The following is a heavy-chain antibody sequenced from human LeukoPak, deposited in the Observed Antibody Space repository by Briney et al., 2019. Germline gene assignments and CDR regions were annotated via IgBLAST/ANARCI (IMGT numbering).Heavy chain of an antibody. CDR3: AKDLDYYDSSGYWGAFDI. D-gene: IGHD3-22*01. Sequence: GGSLRLSCAASGFTFSSYGMHWVRQAPGKGLEWVAVISYDGSNKYYADSVKGQFTISRDNSKNTLYLQMNSLRAEDTAVYYCAKDLDYYDSSGYWGAFDIWGQGTMVTVSS. J-gene: IGHJ3*02. V-gene: IGHV3-30*18. CDR2: ISYDGSNK. CDR1: GFTFSSYG.